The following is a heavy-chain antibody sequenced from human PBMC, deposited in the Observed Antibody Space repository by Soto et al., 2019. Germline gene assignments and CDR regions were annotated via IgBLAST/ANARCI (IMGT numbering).Heavy chain of an antibody. CDR3: ARGGGSLTPDGGSYGMDV. CDR1: GYTFTSYY. D-gene: IGHD1-26*01. CDR2: INPSGGST. V-gene: IGHV1-46*01. Sequence: GASVKVSCKASGYTFTSYYMHWVRQAPGQGLEWMGIINPSGGSTSYAQKFQGRVTMTRDTSTSTVYMELSSLRSEDTAVYCCARGGGSLTPDGGSYGMDVWGQGTTVTVS. J-gene: IGHJ6*02.